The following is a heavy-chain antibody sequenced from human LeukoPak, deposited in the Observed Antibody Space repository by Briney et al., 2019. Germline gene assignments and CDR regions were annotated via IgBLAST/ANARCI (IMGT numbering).Heavy chain of an antibody. CDR2: INSDGSST. J-gene: IGHJ4*02. Sequence: PGGSLRLSCAASGFTFSSYWMHWVRQAPGKGLVWVSRINSDGSSTSYADSVKGRFTISRDNAKNTLYLQMNSLRAEDTAVYYCARAPTTVTTASASALHYFDYWGQGTLVTVSS. CDR1: GFTFSSYW. CDR3: ARAPTTVTTASASALHYFDY. D-gene: IGHD4-17*01. V-gene: IGHV3-74*01.